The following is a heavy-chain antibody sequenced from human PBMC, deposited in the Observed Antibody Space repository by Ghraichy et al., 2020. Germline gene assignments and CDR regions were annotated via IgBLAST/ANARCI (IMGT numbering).Heavy chain of an antibody. CDR1: GYTFTSYD. CDR2: MNPNSGNT. V-gene: IGHV1-8*01. Sequence: ASVKVSCKASGYTFTSYDINWVRQATGQGLEWMGWMNPNSGNTGYAQKFQGRVTMTRNTSISTAYMELSSLRSEDTAVYYCARVPTGRRITMVRGVIVNPWGQGTLVTVSS. D-gene: IGHD3-10*01. J-gene: IGHJ5*02. CDR3: ARVPTGRRITMVRGVIVNP.